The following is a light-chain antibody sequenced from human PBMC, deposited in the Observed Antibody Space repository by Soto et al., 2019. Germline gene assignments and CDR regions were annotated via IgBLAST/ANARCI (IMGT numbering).Light chain of an antibody. CDR3: QHYNSYSEA. CDR1: QSVSGW. Sequence: DIQMTQSLSTLSASVGDTVTLXCRASQSVSGWLAWYQQKPGEAPKLLIYDASALPRGVPSRFSGSGSGAEFILTINPLQAEDFATYYCQHYNSYSEAFGQGTKVDIK. V-gene: IGKV1-5*01. J-gene: IGKJ1*01. CDR2: DAS.